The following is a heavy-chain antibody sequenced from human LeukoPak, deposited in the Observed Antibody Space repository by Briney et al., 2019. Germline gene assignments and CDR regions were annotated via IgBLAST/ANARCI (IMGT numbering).Heavy chain of an antibody. CDR1: GGTFSSYA. V-gene: IGHV1-69*05. Sequence: ASVKVSCKASGGTFSSYAISWVRQAPGQGLEWMGGIIPIFGTANYAQKFQGRVTITTDESTSTAYMELSSLRSEDTAVYYCARPRQPGRTNGVCYDYWGQGTLVTVSS. D-gene: IGHD2-8*01. CDR2: IIPIFGTA. CDR3: ARPRQPGRTNGVCYDY. J-gene: IGHJ4*02.